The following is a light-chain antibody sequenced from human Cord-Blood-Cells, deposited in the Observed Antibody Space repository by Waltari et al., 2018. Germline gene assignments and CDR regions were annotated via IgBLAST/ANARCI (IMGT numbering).Light chain of an antibody. CDR3: CSYAGSSFWV. J-gene: IGLJ3*02. Sequence: QSALTQPASVSGSPGQSITISCTVTSSDVGSYNLVSWYQQHPGKAPKLVIYEGSKRPSGVSNRFSGYKSSNPASLTISGLQAEDEADYYCCSYAGSSFWVFGGGTKLTVL. V-gene: IGLV2-23*01. CDR1: SSDVGSYNL. CDR2: EGS.